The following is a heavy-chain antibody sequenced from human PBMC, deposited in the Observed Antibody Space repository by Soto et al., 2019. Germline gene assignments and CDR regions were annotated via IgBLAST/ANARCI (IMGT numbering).Heavy chain of an antibody. Sequence: EVQLVESGGGLVQPGGSLRLSCAASGFTFSTYWMHWVRQAPGKGLVWVSRINSDGSSATYAYSVRGRFTISRDNAKNTLYLQMNSLRAEDTAVYYCATWYPEYYYYYYMNVWGKGTTVTVSS. CDR3: ATWYPEYYYYYYMNV. D-gene: IGHD6-13*01. J-gene: IGHJ6*03. CDR2: INSDGSSA. V-gene: IGHV3-74*01. CDR1: GFTFSTYW.